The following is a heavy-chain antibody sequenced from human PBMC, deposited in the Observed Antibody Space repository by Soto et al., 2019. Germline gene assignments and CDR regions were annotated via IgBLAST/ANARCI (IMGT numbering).Heavy chain of an antibody. J-gene: IGHJ6*02. CDR1: GGTFSSYA. D-gene: IGHD6-19*01. Sequence: SVKVSCKASGGTFSSYAISWVRQAPGQGLGWMGGIIPIFGTANYAQKFQGRVTITADESTSTAYMELSSLRSEDTAVYYCARMEGGAVAGTVQTVDGGMDVWGQGTTVTVSS. V-gene: IGHV1-69*13. CDR3: ARMEGGAVAGTVQTVDGGMDV. CDR2: IIPIFGTA.